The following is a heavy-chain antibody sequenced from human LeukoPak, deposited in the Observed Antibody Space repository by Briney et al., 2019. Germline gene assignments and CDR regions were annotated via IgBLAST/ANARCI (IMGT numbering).Heavy chain of an antibody. CDR3: ARHSQRITLYRGVLEAAFDL. D-gene: IGHD3-10*01. J-gene: IGHJ3*01. CDR1: GFTFSNYG. Sequence: GRSLRLSCAASGFTFSNYGMHWVRQAPEKGLEWIGVIRSKTYGETTQYAASVKGRFSISRDDSNSIAYLQMNSLKTEDTAMYYCARHSQRITLYRGVLEAAFDLWVQGTMVTVSS. V-gene: IGHV3-49*04. CDR2: IRSKTYGETT.